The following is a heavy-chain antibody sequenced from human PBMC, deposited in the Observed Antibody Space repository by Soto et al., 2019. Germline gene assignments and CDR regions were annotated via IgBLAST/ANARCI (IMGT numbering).Heavy chain of an antibody. J-gene: IGHJ6*02. CDR1: GGTSSSYA. D-gene: IGHD3-3*01. CDR2: INPNSGGT. CDR3: AGSKGLLSHYDFWSGYRQPYYYGMDV. V-gene: IGHV1-2*04. Sequence: GASVKVSCKASGGTSSSYAISWVLQAPGQGLEWMGWINPNSGGTNYAQKFQGWVTMTRDTSISTAYMELSRLRSDDTAVYYCAGSKGLLSHYDFWSGYRQPYYYGMDVWGQGTTVTVSS.